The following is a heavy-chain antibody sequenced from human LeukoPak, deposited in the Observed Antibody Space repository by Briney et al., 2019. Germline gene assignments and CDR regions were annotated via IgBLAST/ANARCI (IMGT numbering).Heavy chain of an antibody. V-gene: IGHV4-34*01. D-gene: IGHD6-6*01. CDR3: ARGSRPYFDY. CDR1: GGSVSGYY. J-gene: IGHJ4*02. Sequence: SETLSLTCAVYGGSVSGYYWSWIRQPPGKGLEWMGEINHIVSTNYNPSLKSRVTISVATSKNQFCLKLSSVTAAASVVYYCARGSRPYFDYWGQGTPVTVSS. CDR2: INHIVST.